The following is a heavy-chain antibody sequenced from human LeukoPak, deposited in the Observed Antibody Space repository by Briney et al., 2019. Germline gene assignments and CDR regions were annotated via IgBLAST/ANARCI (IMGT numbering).Heavy chain of an antibody. CDR3: AKYGSSGRLKHFDY. Sequence: GGSLRLSCAASGFTFSSYAMSWVRQAPGKGLEWVSAISGSGGSTYYADSVKGQFTISRDNSKNTLYLQMNSLRAEDTAVYYCAKYGSSGRLKHFDYWGQGTLVTVSS. D-gene: IGHD3-22*01. CDR1: GFTFSSYA. CDR2: ISGSGGST. J-gene: IGHJ4*02. V-gene: IGHV3-23*01.